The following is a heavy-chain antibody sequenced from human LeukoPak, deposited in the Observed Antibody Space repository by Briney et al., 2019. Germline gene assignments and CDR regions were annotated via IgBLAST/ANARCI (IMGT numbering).Heavy chain of an antibody. D-gene: IGHD3-10*01. CDR1: GFTFSSYG. Sequence: GGSLRLSCAASGFTFSSYGMHWVRQAPGKGLEWVAVIWYDGSNKYYADSVKGRFTISRDNSKNTLYLQMNSLRAEDTAVYYCARGIMVRGVPFDYWGQGTLVTVSS. V-gene: IGHV3-33*01. CDR2: IWYDGSNK. J-gene: IGHJ4*02. CDR3: ARGIMVRGVPFDY.